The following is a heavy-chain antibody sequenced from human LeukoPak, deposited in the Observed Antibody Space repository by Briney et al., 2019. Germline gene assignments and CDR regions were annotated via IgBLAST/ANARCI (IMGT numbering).Heavy chain of an antibody. V-gene: IGHV3-30*02. CDR2: IWYDGSHK. CDR1: GFTFSSYG. J-gene: IGHJ6*03. Sequence: GGSLRLSCAASGFTFSSYGMHWVRQAPGKGLEWVAFIWYDGSHKYYVDSVKGRFTISRDNSKNTLYLQMNSLRAEDTAVYYCAKFKWELLEDYYYMDVWGKGTTVTVSS. D-gene: IGHD1-26*01. CDR3: AKFKWELLEDYYYMDV.